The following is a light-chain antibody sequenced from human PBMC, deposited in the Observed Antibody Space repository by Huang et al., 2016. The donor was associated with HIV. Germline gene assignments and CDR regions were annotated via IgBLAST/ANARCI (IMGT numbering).Light chain of an antibody. CDR3: QQYESWPPLT. Sequence: EIVMTQSPDTLSVSPGERATLSCRASQSVRDKLAWYQQKPRQGPRLLLHATTTRAAGVPARFSGSGSGTEFTLTISSLQSEDYGVYYCQQYESWPPLTFGGGTKVEIK. CDR2: ATT. CDR1: QSVRDK. J-gene: IGKJ4*01. V-gene: IGKV3-15*01.